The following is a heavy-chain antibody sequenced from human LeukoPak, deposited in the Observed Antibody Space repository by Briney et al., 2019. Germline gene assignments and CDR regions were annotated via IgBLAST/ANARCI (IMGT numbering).Heavy chain of an antibody. CDR3: ARQVDTTMALPDY. D-gene: IGHD5-18*01. Sequence: GASVTVSCKTSGYTFTSYGVSWVRQAPGQRLEWMGWISTYNYNTYFAQKFRGRVTLTKDTSTSTVYMELRNLRSDDSAIYYCARQVDTTMALPDYWGQGTLVTVSS. CDR2: ISTYNYNT. J-gene: IGHJ4*02. V-gene: IGHV1-18*01. CDR1: GYTFTSYG.